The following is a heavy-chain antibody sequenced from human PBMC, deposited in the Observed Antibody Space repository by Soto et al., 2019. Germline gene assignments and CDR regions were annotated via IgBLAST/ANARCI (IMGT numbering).Heavy chain of an antibody. V-gene: IGHV3-30*18. J-gene: IGHJ5*02. CDR3: AKECTVAGRRWHCFDP. CDR2: ISYDGSNK. Sequence: QVQLVESGGGVVQPGRSLRLSCAASGFTFRSYGMHWVRQAPGKGLEWVAVISYDGSNKYYADSLKGRFTISRDNSKSTLYLQMNSLTPEDTAVYYCAKECTVAGRRWHCFDPWGQGTLVTVSS. D-gene: IGHD6-19*01. CDR1: GFTFRSYG.